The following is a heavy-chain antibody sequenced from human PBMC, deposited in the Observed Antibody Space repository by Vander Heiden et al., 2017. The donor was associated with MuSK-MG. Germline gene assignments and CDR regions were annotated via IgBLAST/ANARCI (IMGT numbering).Heavy chain of an antibody. CDR2: INTNTGNP. Sequence: QVQLVQSGSELKKPGASVKVSCKASGYTFTSYAMNWVRQAPGQGLEWMGWINTNTGNPTYAQGFTGRLVVSLDTSVSTAYLQISSLKAEDTAVYYCARDPEERGQCWEWLVTMDVWGQGTTVTVSS. V-gene: IGHV7-4-1*02. CDR1: GYTFTSYA. D-gene: IGHD3-3*01. CDR3: ARDPEERGQCWEWLVTMDV. J-gene: IGHJ6*02.